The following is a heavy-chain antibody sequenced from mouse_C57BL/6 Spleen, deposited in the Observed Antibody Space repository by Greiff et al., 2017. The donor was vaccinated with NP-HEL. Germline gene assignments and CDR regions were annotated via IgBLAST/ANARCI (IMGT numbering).Heavy chain of an antibody. CDR3: THYYGSSSHWYFDV. CDR2: IDPETGGT. D-gene: IGHD1-1*01. J-gene: IGHJ1*03. CDR1: GYTFTDYE. V-gene: IGHV1-15*01. Sequence: QVQLQQSGAELVRPGASVTLSCKASGYTFTDYEMHWVKQTPVHGLEWIGVIDPETGGTAYNQKFKGKAILTADKSSSTAYMELRSLTSEDSAVYYCTHYYGSSSHWYFDVWGTGTTVTVSS.